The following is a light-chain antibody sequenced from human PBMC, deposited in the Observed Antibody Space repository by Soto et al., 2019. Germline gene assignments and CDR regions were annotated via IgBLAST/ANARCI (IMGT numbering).Light chain of an antibody. CDR2: EVS. V-gene: IGLV2-14*01. Sequence: QSVLTQPASVSGSPGQSITISCTGTSSDVGGYNYVSWYQQHPGKAPKLMIYEVSNRPSGVSNRFSGSKSGNTASLTISGLQAEDAADYYCSSYTSGSTWVFGGGTKVTVL. J-gene: IGLJ3*02. CDR1: SSDVGGYNY. CDR3: SSYTSGSTWV.